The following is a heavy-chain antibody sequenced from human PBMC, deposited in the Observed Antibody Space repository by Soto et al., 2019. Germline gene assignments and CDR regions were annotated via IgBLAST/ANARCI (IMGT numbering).Heavy chain of an antibody. J-gene: IGHJ5*02. Sequence: ASVKVSCKASGYTFTGYYMYWVRQAPGQGLEWMGWINPNSGGTNYAQKFQGRVTMTRDISIATAYMELNSLTSEDTAIYYCARMESFGSLNWFDPWGQGTLVTVSS. V-gene: IGHV1-2*02. CDR3: ARMESFGSLNWFDP. CDR1: GYTFTGYY. D-gene: IGHD5-18*01. CDR2: INPNSGGT.